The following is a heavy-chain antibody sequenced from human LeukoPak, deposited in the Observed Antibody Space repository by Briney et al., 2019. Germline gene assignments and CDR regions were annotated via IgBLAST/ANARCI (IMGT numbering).Heavy chain of an antibody. CDR1: GFTFSSYL. CDR2: ISGSGDST. J-gene: IGHJ4*02. CDR3: ASELRFLEWLPDY. Sequence: GGSLRLSCAASGFTFSSYLMSWVSQAPGKGLEWVSGISGSGDSTYYAASVQGRFTISRDNSRNPLYLQMNSLRAEDTAVYYCASELRFLEWLPDYWGQGTLVTVSS. D-gene: IGHD3-3*01. V-gene: IGHV3-23*01.